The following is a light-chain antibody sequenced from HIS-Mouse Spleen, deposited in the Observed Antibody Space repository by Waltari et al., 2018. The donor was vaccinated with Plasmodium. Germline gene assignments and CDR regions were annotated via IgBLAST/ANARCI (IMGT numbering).Light chain of an antibody. CDR1: QDISNY. Sequence: DIQMTQSPSSLSASVGDRVPITCQASQDISNYLNWYHQKPGKAPKLLIYDAANLETGVPSRFSGSGSGTDFTFTISSLQPEDIATYYCQQYDNLPPLFTFGPGTKVDIK. J-gene: IGKJ3*01. V-gene: IGKV1-33*01. CDR3: QQYDNLPPLFT. CDR2: DAA.